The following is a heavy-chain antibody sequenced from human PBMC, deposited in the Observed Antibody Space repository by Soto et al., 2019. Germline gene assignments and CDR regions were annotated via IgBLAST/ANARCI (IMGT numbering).Heavy chain of an antibody. CDR2: ISGSGGST. CDR3: AKGVPLNSRTTYNDNDY. V-gene: IGHV3-23*01. J-gene: IGHJ4*02. D-gene: IGHD1-7*01. Sequence: PGGSLRLSCAASGFTFSSYAMSWVRQAPGKGLEWVSAISGSGGSTYYADSVKGRFTISRDNSKNTLYLQMNSLRAEDTAVYYCAKGVPLNSRTTYNDNDYWGKGTLVTVSS. CDR1: GFTFSSYA.